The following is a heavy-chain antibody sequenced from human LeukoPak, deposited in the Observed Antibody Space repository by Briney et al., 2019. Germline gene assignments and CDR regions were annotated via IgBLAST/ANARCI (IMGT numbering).Heavy chain of an antibody. CDR3: AKIEVAVNYDWNETPFDY. CDR1: GFTFSSYA. D-gene: IGHD3-22*01. Sequence: GGSLRLSCAASGFTFSSYAMSWVRQAPGKGLEWVSAISGSGGSTYYADSAKGRFTISRDNSKNTLYLQMNSLRAEDTAVYYCAKIEVAVNYDWNETPFDYWGQGTLVTVSS. V-gene: IGHV3-23*01. J-gene: IGHJ4*02. CDR2: ISGSGGST.